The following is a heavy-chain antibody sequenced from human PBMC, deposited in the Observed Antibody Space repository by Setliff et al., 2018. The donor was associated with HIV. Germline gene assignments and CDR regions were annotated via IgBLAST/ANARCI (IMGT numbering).Heavy chain of an antibody. V-gene: IGHV3-48*03. Sequence: PGGSLRHSCAASGFSFSSYEMNWVRQAPGKGLEWVSYIGSIGTTIYYADSVKGRFTISRDNAKNSLYLQMNSLRAEDTAVYYCARALTPGITAPLDYWGQGTLVTVSS. D-gene: IGHD6-13*01. CDR3: ARALTPGITAPLDY. J-gene: IGHJ4*02. CDR2: IGSIGTTI. CDR1: GFSFSSYE.